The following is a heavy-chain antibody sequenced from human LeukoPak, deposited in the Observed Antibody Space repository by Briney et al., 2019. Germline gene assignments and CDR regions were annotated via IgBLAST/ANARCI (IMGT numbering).Heavy chain of an antibody. Sequence: GGSLRLSCAASGFTFSSYWMTWIRQAPGKGLEWVANIKQDGSDKYYVDSVKGRFTISRDNAKNSLYLQMSSLGAEDTAVYYCASLYYDILTGYYKEGGDYFDYWGQGTLVTVSS. V-gene: IGHV3-7*01. D-gene: IGHD3-9*01. CDR3: ASLYYDILTGYYKEGGDYFDY. CDR1: GFTFSSYW. CDR2: IKQDGSDK. J-gene: IGHJ4*02.